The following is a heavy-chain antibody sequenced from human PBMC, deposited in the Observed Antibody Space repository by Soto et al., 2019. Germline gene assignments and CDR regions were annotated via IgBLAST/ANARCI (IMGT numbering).Heavy chain of an antibody. Sequence: ASVKVSCKASGYTFTSYGIHWVRQAPGQRLEWTGWINAGNGNTKYSEKFQGRVTITRDTSASTAYLELSSLRSEDTAVYYCARGYGSGSPYGMDVWGQGTTVTVSS. CDR2: INAGNGNT. J-gene: IGHJ6*02. CDR1: GYTFTSYG. D-gene: IGHD3-10*01. V-gene: IGHV1-3*01. CDR3: ARGYGSGSPYGMDV.